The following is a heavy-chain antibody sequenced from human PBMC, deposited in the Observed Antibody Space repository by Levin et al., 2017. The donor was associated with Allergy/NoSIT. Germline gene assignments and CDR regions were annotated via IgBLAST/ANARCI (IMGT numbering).Heavy chain of an antibody. CDR3: ARDWGFVVVTAILDY. CDR1: GFTFSSYA. D-gene: IGHD2-21*02. CDR2: ISYDGSNK. J-gene: IGHJ4*02. V-gene: IGHV3-30-3*01. Sequence: PGGSLRLSCAASGFTFSSYAMHWVRQAPGKGLEWVAVISYDGSNKYYADSVKGRFTISRDNSKNTLYLQMNSLRAEDTAVYYCARDWGFVVVTAILDYWGQGTLVTVSS.